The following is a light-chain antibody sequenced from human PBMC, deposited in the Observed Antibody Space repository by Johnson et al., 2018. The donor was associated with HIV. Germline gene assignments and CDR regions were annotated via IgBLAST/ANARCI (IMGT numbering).Light chain of an antibody. Sequence: QSVLTQPPSVSAAPGQKVTISCSGIGSNIGDNYVSWYQHLPGTAPRLLIYDDIKRPSGIPDRFSGSKSGTSATLGITGLQTGDEADYYCGTWDSTLYVFGSGTKVTVL. J-gene: IGLJ1*01. V-gene: IGLV1-51*01. CDR1: GSNIGDNY. CDR2: DDI. CDR3: GTWDSTLYV.